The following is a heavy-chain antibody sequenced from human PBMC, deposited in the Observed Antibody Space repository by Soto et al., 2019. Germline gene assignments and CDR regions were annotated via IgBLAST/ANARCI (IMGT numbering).Heavy chain of an antibody. V-gene: IGHV1-69*06. CDR2: IIPIFGTA. Sequence: QVQLVQSGAEVKKPGSSVKVSCKASGGTFSTYSIVWVRQAPGEGLEWMGGIIPIFGTANFAQKFQDRVTITADKSTNTAFMELSSLKSEDTAVYYWASSSGNNYGVGTNYYFDYWGQGTLVTVSS. CDR1: GGTFSTYS. CDR3: ASSSGNNYGVGTNYYFDY. J-gene: IGHJ4*02. D-gene: IGHD1-26*01.